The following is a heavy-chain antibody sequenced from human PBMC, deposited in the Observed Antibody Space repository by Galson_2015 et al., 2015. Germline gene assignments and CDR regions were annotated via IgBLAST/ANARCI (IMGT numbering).Heavy chain of an antibody. D-gene: IGHD2-2*01. V-gene: IGHV4-34*01. CDR1: GGSFSGYY. CDR2: INHSGVT. J-gene: IGHJ5*02. CDR3: ARGTIVLVPATGLTLNGRFDP. Sequence: SETLSLTCSVYGGSFSGYYWTWIRQPPGKGLEWIGEINHSGVTNYNPSLKSRVTISVDTSKNQFSLKLRSVTAADTSVYYCARGTIVLVPATGLTLNGRFDPWGRGTLVTVSS.